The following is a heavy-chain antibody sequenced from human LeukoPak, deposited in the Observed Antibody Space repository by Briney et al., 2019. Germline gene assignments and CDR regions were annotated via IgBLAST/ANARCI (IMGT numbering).Heavy chain of an antibody. V-gene: IGHV1-2*02. D-gene: IGHD2-2*01. CDR2: INPNSGGT. CDR3: AREGYCISTTCSSFDY. Sequence: ASVKVSCKASGYTFTGYYMHWVRQAPGQGLEWMGWINPNSGGTNYAQKFQGRVTMTRDTSISTAYMELSRLRSDDTAVHYCAREGYCISTTCSSFDYWGQGTLVTVSS. J-gene: IGHJ4*02. CDR1: GYTFTGYY.